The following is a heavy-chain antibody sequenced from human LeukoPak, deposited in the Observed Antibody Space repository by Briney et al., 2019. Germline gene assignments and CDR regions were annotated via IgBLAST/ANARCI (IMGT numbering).Heavy chain of an antibody. V-gene: IGHV3-48*01. CDR2: IISSSNTI. Sequence: GGSLRLSCAASGFTFSSYSMNWVRQAPGKGLEWVSYIISSSNTIYYADSVKGRFTISRDNAKNSLYLQMNSLRAEDTAVYYCATSGYSSNWYIFDYWGLGTLVTVSS. D-gene: IGHD6-13*01. J-gene: IGHJ4*02. CDR1: GFTFSSYS. CDR3: ATSGYSSNWYIFDY.